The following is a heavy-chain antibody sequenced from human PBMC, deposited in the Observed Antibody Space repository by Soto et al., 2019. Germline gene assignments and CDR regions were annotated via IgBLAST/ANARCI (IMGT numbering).Heavy chain of an antibody. V-gene: IGHV1-18*01. J-gene: IGHJ6*02. CDR3: ARPADFYYYAMDV. CDR1: GYTFTSFG. CDR2: ISGYNGNT. Sequence: QVQLVQSGADVKKPGASVKVSCKASGYTFTSFGINWVRQAPGQGLEWMGWISGYNGNTNYAQNLQDRVTMTRDTSTSTAYMELRSLRSDDTAVYYCARPADFYYYAMDVWGQVTTVTVSS.